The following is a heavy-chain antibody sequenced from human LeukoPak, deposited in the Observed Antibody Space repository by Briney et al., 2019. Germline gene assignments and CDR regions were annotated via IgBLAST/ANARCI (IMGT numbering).Heavy chain of an antibody. V-gene: IGHV1-2*06. CDR1: GYTFTGYH. CDR2: INPNSGDT. CDR3: ARLSTSPHHFP. D-gene: IGHD5/OR15-5a*01. Sequence: VASVTVSCKASGYTFTGYHLHWVRQAPGQGLEWMGRINPNSGDTYYTQDFQGRITMTRDTSLSTAYLELSTLRSNDTAVYYCARLSTSPHHFPWGQGTLVTVSS. J-gene: IGHJ5*02.